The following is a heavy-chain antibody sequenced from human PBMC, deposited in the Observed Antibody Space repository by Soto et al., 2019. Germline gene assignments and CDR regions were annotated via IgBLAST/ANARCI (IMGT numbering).Heavy chain of an antibody. V-gene: IGHV4-34*01. Sequence: PSETLSLTCAVYGGSFSGYYWSWIRQPPGKGLEWIGEINHGVSTNYNPSLKSRVTISVDTSKNQFSLKLSSVTAADTAVYYCARGYSYDVEDDASDIRGKGTMVSVSS. J-gene: IGHJ3*02. CDR3: ARGYSYDVEDDASDI. CDR2: INHGVST. D-gene: IGHD5-18*01. CDR1: GGSFSGYY.